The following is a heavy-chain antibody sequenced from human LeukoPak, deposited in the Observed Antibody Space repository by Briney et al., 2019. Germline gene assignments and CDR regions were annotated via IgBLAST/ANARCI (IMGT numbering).Heavy chain of an antibody. CDR1: GFTFSSYS. Sequence: GGSLRLSCAASGFTFSSYSMNWVRQAPGKGLEWVSSISSSISYIGYADSVKGRFTISRDNAKNSLYLQMNSLRAEDTAVYYCAREEWQQLALDDWGQATMLTVSS. D-gene: IGHD6-13*01. CDR3: AREEWQQLALDD. CDR2: ISSSISYI. V-gene: IGHV3-21*01. J-gene: IGHJ4*02.